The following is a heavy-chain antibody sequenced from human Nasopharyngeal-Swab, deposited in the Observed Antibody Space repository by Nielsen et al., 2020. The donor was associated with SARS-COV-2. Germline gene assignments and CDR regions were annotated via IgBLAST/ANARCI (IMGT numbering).Heavy chain of an antibody. D-gene: IGHD1-26*01. J-gene: IGHJ4*02. CDR1: GGSISSYY. CDR2: IYYSGST. V-gene: IGHV4-59*08. Sequence: SETLSLTCTVSGGSISSYYWSWIRQPPGKGLEWIGYIYYSGSTNYNPSLKSRVTISVDPSKNQFSLKLSSVTAADTAVYYCARHVGGSYGRDFDYWGQGTLVTVSS. CDR3: ARHVGGSYGRDFDY.